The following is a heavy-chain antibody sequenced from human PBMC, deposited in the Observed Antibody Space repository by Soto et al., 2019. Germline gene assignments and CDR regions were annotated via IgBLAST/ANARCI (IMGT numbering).Heavy chain of an antibody. D-gene: IGHD6-6*01. CDR1: GFTFSNYA. V-gene: IGHV3-23*01. Sequence: EVQLLESGGGLVQPGGSLRLSCAASGFTFSNYAMTWVRQAPGKGLEWVSTLGRSGVNSYYADSVKGRFAISRDNSKNALFLQMDSLRADDTAVYYCAKDRRVGQLGQFDYWGQGTLVTVSS. J-gene: IGHJ4*02. CDR2: LGRSGVNS. CDR3: AKDRRVGQLGQFDY.